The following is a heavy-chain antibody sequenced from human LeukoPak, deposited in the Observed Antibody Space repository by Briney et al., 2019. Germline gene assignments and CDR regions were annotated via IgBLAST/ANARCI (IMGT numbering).Heavy chain of an antibody. CDR2: IYYTGIT. J-gene: IGHJ3*01. V-gene: IGHV4-59*01. CDR1: RGHISIYY. D-gene: IGHD5-24*01. Sequence: PSETLSLTCTVSRGHISIYYWAWIRQPPGMGLDLIGYIYYTGITNYNPSLKSRVTMSVDTSESQFSLELSSVTAADTAVYFCAKLENPAHTFDFWGQGTVVIVSS. CDR3: AKLENPAHTFDF.